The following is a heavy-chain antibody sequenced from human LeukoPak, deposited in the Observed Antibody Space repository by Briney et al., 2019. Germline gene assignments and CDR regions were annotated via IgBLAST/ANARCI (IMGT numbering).Heavy chain of an antibody. J-gene: IGHJ6*02. CDR1: GFTFSSYA. CDR2: ISGSGGST. Sequence: GSLRLSCAASGFTFSSYAMSWVRQAPGKGLEWVPAISGSGGSTYYADSVKGRFTISRDNSKNTLYLQMNSLRAEDTAVYYCAKQTDFYYYYGMDVWGQGTTVTVSS. D-gene: IGHD3/OR15-3a*01. V-gene: IGHV3-23*01. CDR3: AKQTDFYYYYGMDV.